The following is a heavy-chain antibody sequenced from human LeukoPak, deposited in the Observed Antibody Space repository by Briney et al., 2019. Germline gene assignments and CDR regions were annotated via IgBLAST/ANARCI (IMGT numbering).Heavy chain of an antibody. D-gene: IGHD2-15*01. CDR1: GGSFSGYY. Sequence: PSETLSLTCAVYGGSFSGYYWSWIRQPPGKGLEWIGEINHSGSTNYNPSLKSRVTISVDTSKNQFSLKLSSVTAADTAVYYCARVNIVVVVAASILSRSFDYWGQGTLVTVSS. J-gene: IGHJ4*02. V-gene: IGHV4-34*01. CDR2: INHSGST. CDR3: ARVNIVVVVAASILSRSFDY.